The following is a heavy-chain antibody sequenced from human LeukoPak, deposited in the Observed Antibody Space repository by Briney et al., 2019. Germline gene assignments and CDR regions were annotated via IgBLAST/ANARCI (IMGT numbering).Heavy chain of an antibody. D-gene: IGHD5-18*01. V-gene: IGHV4-59*01. Sequence: SETLSLTCTVSAGSMSSYYWSWIRQPPGEGLEWIGYIYYTGSTDYNPSLKSRVTISVDTSKNQFSLKLSSVTAADTALYYCARWDTSSSGRFDYWGQGTLVSVSS. CDR3: ARWDTSSSGRFDY. J-gene: IGHJ4*02. CDR2: IYYTGST. CDR1: AGSMSSYY.